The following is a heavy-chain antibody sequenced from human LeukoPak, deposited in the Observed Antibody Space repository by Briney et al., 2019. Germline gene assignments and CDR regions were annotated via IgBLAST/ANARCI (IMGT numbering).Heavy chain of an antibody. Sequence: GGSLRLSCAASGFTFSTYNMNWVRQAPGKGLEWVSAISGSGGSTYYADSVKGRFTISRDNSKNTLYLQMNSLRAEDTAVYYCAKEFGAVAGYYFDYWGQGTLVTVSS. J-gene: IGHJ4*02. V-gene: IGHV3-23*01. CDR3: AKEFGAVAGYYFDY. D-gene: IGHD6-19*01. CDR1: GFTFSTYN. CDR2: ISGSGGST.